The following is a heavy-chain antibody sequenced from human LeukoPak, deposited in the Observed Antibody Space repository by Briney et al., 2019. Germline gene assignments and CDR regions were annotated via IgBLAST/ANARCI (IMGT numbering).Heavy chain of an antibody. J-gene: IGHJ4*02. Sequence: ASVKVSCKTSGYTFTAYYMHWVRQAPGQGLEWMGWINPNSGGTKYAQKFQGRVTLTRDTSISAAYMEVSRLRYDDTAVYYCGSGQHSYGFLDYWGQGTLVTVSS. CDR2: INPNSGGT. CDR1: GYTFTAYY. CDR3: GSGQHSYGFLDY. D-gene: IGHD5-18*01. V-gene: IGHV1-2*02.